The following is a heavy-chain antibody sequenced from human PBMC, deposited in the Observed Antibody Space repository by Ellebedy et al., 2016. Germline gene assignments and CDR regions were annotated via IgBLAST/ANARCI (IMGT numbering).Heavy chain of an antibody. V-gene: IGHV1-2*05. CDR3: ARQRLGTDILTGSISDYYFDY. D-gene: IGHD3-9*01. CDR2: INPNSGGT. J-gene: IGHJ4*02. Sequence: ASVKVSCKASGYTFTGYYMHWVRQAPGQGLEWMGRINPNSGGTNYAQKFQGRVTMTRDTSISTAYMELSRLRSDDTVVYYCARQRLGTDILTGSISDYYFDYWGQGTLVTVSS. CDR1: GYTFTGYY.